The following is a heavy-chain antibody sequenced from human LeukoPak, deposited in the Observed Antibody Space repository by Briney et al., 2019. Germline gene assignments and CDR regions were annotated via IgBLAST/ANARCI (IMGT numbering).Heavy chain of an antibody. CDR2: ISAYNGNT. CDR3: ARDPPYYDILTGYYAAAAFDI. Sequence: GASVKVSCKASGYTFTSYGISWARQAPGQGLEWMGWISAYNGNTNYAQKLQGRVTMTTDTSTSTAYMELRSLRSDDTAVYYCARDPPYYDILTGYYAAAAFDIWRQRTMVTVPS. V-gene: IGHV1-18*01. D-gene: IGHD3-9*01. J-gene: IGHJ3*02. CDR1: GYTFTSYG.